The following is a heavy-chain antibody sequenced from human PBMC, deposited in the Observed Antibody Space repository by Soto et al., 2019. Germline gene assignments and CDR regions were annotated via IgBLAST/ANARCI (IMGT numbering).Heavy chain of an antibody. J-gene: IGHJ4*02. D-gene: IGHD1-26*01. CDR3: ARDPYSGSSYSDY. V-gene: IGHV3-23*01. Sequence: GGSLRLSCAASGFTFSSYAMSWVRQAPGKGLEWVSAISGSGGSTYYADSVKGRFTISRDNSKNTLYLQMNSLRAEDTAVYYCARDPYSGSSYSDYWGQGTLVTVSS. CDR1: GFTFSSYA. CDR2: ISGSGGST.